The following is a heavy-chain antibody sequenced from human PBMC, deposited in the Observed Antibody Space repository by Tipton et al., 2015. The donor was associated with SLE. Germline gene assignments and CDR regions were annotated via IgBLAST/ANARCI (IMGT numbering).Heavy chain of an antibody. D-gene: IGHD2-2*01. V-gene: IGHV3-74*01. J-gene: IGHJ6*03. CDR1: GFTFSSYW. Sequence: SLRLSCAASGFTFSSYWMHWVRQAPGKGLVWVSRINSDGSSTRYADSEKGRFTISRDNAKNTLYLQMNSLTAEDTAVYYCTREYPGYYYYLDVWGKGTTATVSS. CDR3: TREYPGYYYYLDV. CDR2: INSDGSST.